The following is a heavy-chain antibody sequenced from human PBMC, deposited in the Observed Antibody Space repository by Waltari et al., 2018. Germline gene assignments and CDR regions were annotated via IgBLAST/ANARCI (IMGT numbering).Heavy chain of an antibody. Sequence: QVQLAQSGAEVKKPGASVKVSCKASGYTFTAYFILWVRQAPGQGLEWMGRINPYSGDIDLAQKFQGRVTMTRDTSIDTVYMELSRLSFDDTAVYYCARALVQGVIVYLGDFWGQGTLVTVSS. V-gene: IGHV1-2*06. CDR3: ARALVQGVIVYLGDF. J-gene: IGHJ4*02. D-gene: IGHD3-10*01. CDR2: INPYSGDI. CDR1: GYTFTAYF.